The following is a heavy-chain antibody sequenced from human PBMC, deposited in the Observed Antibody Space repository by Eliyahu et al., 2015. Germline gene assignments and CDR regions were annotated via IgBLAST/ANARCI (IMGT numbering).Heavy chain of an antibody. CDR3: ARVSKCGGDCYSGADY. Sequence: GLEWIGEINHSGSTNYNPSLKSRVTISVDTSKNQFSLKLSSVTAADTAVYYCARVSKCGGDCYSGADYWGQGTLVTVSS. J-gene: IGHJ4*02. CDR2: INHSGST. V-gene: IGHV4-34*01. D-gene: IGHD2-21*02.